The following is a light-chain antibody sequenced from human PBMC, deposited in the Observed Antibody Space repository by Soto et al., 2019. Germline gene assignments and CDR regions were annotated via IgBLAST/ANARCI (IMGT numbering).Light chain of an antibody. V-gene: IGKV3-20*01. J-gene: IGKJ5*01. CDR1: QSVSSSY. CDR2: GAS. Sequence: IILTQSPGTVSLSPGERATLSCRASQSVSSSYLAWYQQKPGQAPRLLIYGASSRATGIPDRFSGSGSGTDFTLTINRLEPEDFAVYYCQQYGSSITFGQGTRLEV. CDR3: QQYGSSIT.